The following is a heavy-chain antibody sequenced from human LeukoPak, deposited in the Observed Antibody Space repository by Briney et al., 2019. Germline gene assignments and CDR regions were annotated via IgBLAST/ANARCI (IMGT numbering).Heavy chain of an antibody. CDR2: IYTSGST. V-gene: IGHV4-61*02. CDR1: GGSISSGSYY. J-gene: IGHJ4*02. Sequence: SETLSLTCTVSGGSISSGSYYWSWIRQPAGKGLEWIGRIYTSGSTNYNPSLKSRVTISVDTSKNQFSLKLTSVTAADTSVYYCTRQTGSGLFILPGGQGTLVTVSS. CDR3: TRQTGSGLFILP. D-gene: IGHD3/OR15-3a*01.